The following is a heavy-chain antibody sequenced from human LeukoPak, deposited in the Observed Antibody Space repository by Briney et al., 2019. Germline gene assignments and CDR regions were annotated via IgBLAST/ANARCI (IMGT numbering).Heavy chain of an antibody. V-gene: IGHV3-30*04. D-gene: IGHD1-7*01. CDR2: ISYDGGNK. Sequence: PGGSLRLSCAASGFTFSSYAMHWVRQAPGKGLERVAVISYDGGNKYYADSVKGRFTISRDNSKNTMYMQMNSLRAEDTAVYYCARAGGGPTTLYWYFDIWGRGTLVTVSS. CDR3: ARAGGGPTTLYWYFDI. CDR1: GFTFSSYA. J-gene: IGHJ2*01.